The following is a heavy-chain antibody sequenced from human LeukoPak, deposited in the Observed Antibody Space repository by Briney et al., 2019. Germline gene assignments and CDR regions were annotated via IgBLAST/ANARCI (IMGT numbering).Heavy chain of an antibody. CDR3: VRDGYNWGRYFDY. CDR2: INPNSGIT. CDR1: GYTFTDYY. D-gene: IGHD1-1*01. Sequence: ASVKVSCKASGYTFTDYYIHWVRQAPGQGREWMGWINPNSGITNYAQKFQGRVAMTRDTSITTAYMELSRLRFDDTAVYYCVRDGYNWGRYFDYWGQGTLVTVSS. V-gene: IGHV1-2*02. J-gene: IGHJ4*02.